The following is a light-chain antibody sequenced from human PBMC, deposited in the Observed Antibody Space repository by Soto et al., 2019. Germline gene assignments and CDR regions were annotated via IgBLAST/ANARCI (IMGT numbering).Light chain of an antibody. CDR3: QQRSNWPGT. CDR1: QSVSSY. V-gene: IGKV3-11*01. J-gene: IGKJ5*01. Sequence: EIVLTQSPGTLSLSPGERGTPACRASQSVSSYLAWYQQKPGQAPRLLIYDASNRATGIPARFSGSGSGTDFTLTISSLEPEDFAVYYCQQRSNWPGTFGQGTRLEIK. CDR2: DAS.